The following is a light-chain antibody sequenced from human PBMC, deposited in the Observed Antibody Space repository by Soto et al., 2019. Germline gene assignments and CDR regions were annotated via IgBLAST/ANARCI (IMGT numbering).Light chain of an antibody. V-gene: IGKV3-20*01. Sequence: IVLTQSQGTLSLSPGERATLSCRASQAVSNIYLAWYQQKPDQAPRLLIYGASYRATGIPDRFSGSGSGTDFTLTISRLEPEDFAVYYCQQYGVSRFTFGPGTKVDLK. CDR1: QAVSNIY. CDR3: QQYGVSRFT. CDR2: GAS. J-gene: IGKJ3*01.